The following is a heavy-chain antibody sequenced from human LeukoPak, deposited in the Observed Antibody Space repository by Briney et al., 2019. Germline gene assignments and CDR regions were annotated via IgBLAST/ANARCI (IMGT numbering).Heavy chain of an antibody. CDR3: AKDAEDIVVVVAASHFDY. V-gene: IGHV3-23*01. J-gene: IGHJ4*02. Sequence: GGSLRLSCAASGFTFSSYAMSWVRQAPGKGLGWVSAISGSGGSTYYADSVKGRFTISRDNSKNTLYLQMNSLRAEDTAVYYCAKDAEDIVVVVAASHFDYWGQGTLVTVSS. D-gene: IGHD2-15*01. CDR2: ISGSGGST. CDR1: GFTFSSYA.